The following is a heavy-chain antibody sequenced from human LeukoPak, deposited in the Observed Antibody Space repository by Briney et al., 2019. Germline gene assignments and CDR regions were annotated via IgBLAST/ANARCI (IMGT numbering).Heavy chain of an antibody. CDR2: IYDSGST. J-gene: IGHJ3*02. CDR1: GASIRSGDYY. D-gene: IGHD1-1*01. CDR3: ARVGRSDAFDI. Sequence: SETLSLTCTVSGASIRSGDYYWSWIRQPPGKGLEWIGYIYDSGSTYYNPSLKSRITISVDTSENRFSLKLSSVTAADTAVYYCARVGRSDAFDIWGQGTMVTVSS. V-gene: IGHV4-30-4*01.